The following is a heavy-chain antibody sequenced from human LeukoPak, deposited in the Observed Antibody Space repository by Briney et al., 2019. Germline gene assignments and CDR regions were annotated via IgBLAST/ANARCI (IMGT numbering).Heavy chain of an antibody. CDR1: GGSISSGDYY. CDR2: MYYSGST. J-gene: IGHJ5*02. CDR3: ARPYYYDSRIDP. Sequence: SQTLSLTCTVSGGSISSGDYYWSWIRQPPGKGLEWIAYMYYSGSTYYNPSLKSRVTMSADTSKNQLPLKLSSVTAADSAVYYCARPYYYDSRIDPWGQGILVTVSS. D-gene: IGHD3-22*01. V-gene: IGHV4-30-4*01.